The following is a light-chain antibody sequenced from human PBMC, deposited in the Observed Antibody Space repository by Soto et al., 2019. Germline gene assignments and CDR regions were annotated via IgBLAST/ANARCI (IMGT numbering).Light chain of an antibody. Sequence: QSSLAQPASLSGSPWQSNTISCAGTRRVVCAYNLVSWYQQHPGKAPKLIICEVNTRPSGISNRFSGSKSGDTASPTISGLQAEDEADYFCCSYAGTVAYVFGTGTKVTVL. J-gene: IGLJ1*01. CDR2: EVN. CDR3: CSYAGTVAYV. CDR1: RRVVCAYNL. V-gene: IGLV2-23*02.